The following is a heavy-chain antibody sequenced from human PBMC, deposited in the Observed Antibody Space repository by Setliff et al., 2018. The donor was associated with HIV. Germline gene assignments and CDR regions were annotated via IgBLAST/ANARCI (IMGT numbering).Heavy chain of an antibody. V-gene: IGHV4-39*02. D-gene: IGHD4-17*01. CDR3: ARRDYGGAFDY. J-gene: IGHJ4*02. Sequence: SETLSLTCTVSGGSITSSSYYWGWIRQPPGKGLEWIGSVYYSGSTYYDPSLKSRISISVDTSKNHFSLKLSSVTATDTDVYYCARRDYGGAFDYWGQGTLVIVSS. CDR2: VYYSGST. CDR1: GGSITSSSYY.